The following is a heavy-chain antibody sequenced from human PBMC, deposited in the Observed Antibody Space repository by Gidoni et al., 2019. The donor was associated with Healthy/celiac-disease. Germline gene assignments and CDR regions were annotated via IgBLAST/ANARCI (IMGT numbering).Heavy chain of an antibody. J-gene: IGHJ4*02. D-gene: IGHD2-2*01. CDR3: ARDQGVVVPAALDY. CDR2: ISSSSSTI. CDR1: GFTFSSYS. V-gene: IGHV3-48*01. Sequence: EVQLVESGGGLVQPGGSLRLSCAASGFTFSSYSMNWVRQAPGKGLEWVSYISSSSSTIYYADSVKGRFTISRDNAKNSLYLQMNSLRAEDTAVYYCARDQGVVVPAALDYWGQGTLVTVSS.